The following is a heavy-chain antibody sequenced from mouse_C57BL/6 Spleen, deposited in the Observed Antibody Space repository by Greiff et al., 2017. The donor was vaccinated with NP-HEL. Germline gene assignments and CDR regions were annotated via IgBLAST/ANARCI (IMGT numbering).Heavy chain of an antibody. Sequence: VQLQQSGAELVRPGASVTLSCKASGYTFTDYEMHWVKQTPVHGLEWIGAIDPETGGTAYNQKFKGKAILTADKSSSTAYMELRSLTSEDSAVYYCTRRGLLRSYEDAMDYWGQGTSVTVSS. V-gene: IGHV1-15*01. CDR2: IDPETGGT. J-gene: IGHJ4*01. D-gene: IGHD1-1*01. CDR1: GYTFTDYE. CDR3: TRRGLLRSYEDAMDY.